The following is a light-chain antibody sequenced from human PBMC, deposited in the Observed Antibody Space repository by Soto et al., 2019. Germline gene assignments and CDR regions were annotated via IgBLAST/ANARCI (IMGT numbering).Light chain of an antibody. V-gene: IGLV1-40*01. Sequence: QSVLTQPPSVSGAPRQRVTISCTGNGSNIGAGYEVHWYQQHPGKAPKLMIYEVYNRPSGVSNRFSASKSGNTASLTISGLQAEDEADYYCSSYTTSRSWVFGGGTKLTVL. CDR2: EVY. CDR1: GSNIGAGYE. CDR3: SSYTTSRSWV. J-gene: IGLJ3*02.